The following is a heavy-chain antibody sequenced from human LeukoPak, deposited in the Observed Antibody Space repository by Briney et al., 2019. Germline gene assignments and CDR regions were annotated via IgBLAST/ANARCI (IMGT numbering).Heavy chain of an antibody. Sequence: SGPTLVKPTQTLTLTCTFSGFSLSTSGVGVGWIRQPPGKALEWLALIYWNDDKRYSPSLKSRLTITKDTSKNQVVLTMTNMDPVDTATYYCARLFLEWPFDYWGRGTLVTVSS. V-gene: IGHV2-5*01. J-gene: IGHJ4*02. CDR1: GFSLSTSGVG. D-gene: IGHD3-3*01. CDR3: ARLFLEWPFDY. CDR2: IYWNDDK.